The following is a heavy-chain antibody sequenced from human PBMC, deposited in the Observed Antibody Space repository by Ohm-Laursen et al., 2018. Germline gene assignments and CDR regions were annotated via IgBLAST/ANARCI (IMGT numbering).Heavy chain of an antibody. CDR2: IYSGGDM. J-gene: IGHJ4*02. CDR3: ARDVPGIVASRGGG. Sequence: CAASGFTISNNYMNWVRQAPGKGLEWVSLIYSGGDMFYADSVKGRFTISRDKSKNTLYLQMNSLRVEDTAMYFCARDVPGIVASRGGGWGQGTLVTVSS. V-gene: IGHV3-53*01. CDR1: GFTISNNY. D-gene: IGHD3-16*01.